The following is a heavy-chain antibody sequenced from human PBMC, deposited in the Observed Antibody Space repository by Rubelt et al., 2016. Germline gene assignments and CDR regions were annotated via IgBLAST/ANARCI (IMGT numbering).Heavy chain of an antibody. CDR1: NGSINSYY. J-gene: IGHJ5*02. CDR2: IFYSGST. D-gene: IGHD3/OR15-3a*01. CDR3: GRRGFSDDWFDP. V-gene: IGHV4-59*12. Sequence: QVQLQESGPGVVKASETLSLTCNVSNGSINSYYWSWFRQPPGKELEWIGYIFYSGSTKYNPTLSSRLIISVARAKNQFSLKPTSLTAAGTAGYYCGRRGFSDDWFDPWGQGTLVTVSS.